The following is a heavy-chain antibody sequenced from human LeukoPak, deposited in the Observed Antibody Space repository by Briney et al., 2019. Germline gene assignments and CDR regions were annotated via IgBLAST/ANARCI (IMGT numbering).Heavy chain of an antibody. V-gene: IGHV3-74*01. CDR3: ARDRIQSGDYDFWSGTTYYFDY. J-gene: IGHJ4*02. Sequence: GGSLRLSCVASKFTFSTYWMHWVRQAPGKGLVWVSRINSDGSSTNYANSVKGRFTISRDNAKNTLYLQMNSLRAEDTAVYYCARDRIQSGDYDFWSGTTYYFDYWGQGTLVTVSS. CDR1: KFTFSTYW. D-gene: IGHD3-3*01. CDR2: INSDGSST.